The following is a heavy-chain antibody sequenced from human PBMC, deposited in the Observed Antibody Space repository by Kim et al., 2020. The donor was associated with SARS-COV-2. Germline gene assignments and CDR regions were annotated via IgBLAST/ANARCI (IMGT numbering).Heavy chain of an antibody. CDR3: ARVGYSSGWQEGYYFDY. D-gene: IGHD6-19*01. CDR2: ISSSSTYI. J-gene: IGHJ4*01. Sequence: GGSLRLSCAASGFTFSSYSMNWVRQAPGKGLEWVSSISSSSTYIYYADSVKGRLTVSRDNAKNALYLQMNSLRAEDTAVYYCARVGYSSGWQEGYYFDY. CDR1: GFTFSSYS. V-gene: IGHV3-21*01.